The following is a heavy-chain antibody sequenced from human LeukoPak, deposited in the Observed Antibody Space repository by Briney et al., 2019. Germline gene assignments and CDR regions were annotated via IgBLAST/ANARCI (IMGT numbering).Heavy chain of an antibody. CDR2: IGTSSTYI. J-gene: IGHJ4*02. CDR1: GFTFSTYN. CDR3: AKDHPFTIFGVVEP. Sequence: GGSLRLSCAASGFTFSTYNMNWVRQAPGKGLEWVSSIGTSSTYIYYADSVKGRFTISRDNAKNSLYLQMNSLGAEDTAVYYCAKDHPFTIFGVVEPWGQGTLVTVSS. D-gene: IGHD3-3*01. V-gene: IGHV3-21*01.